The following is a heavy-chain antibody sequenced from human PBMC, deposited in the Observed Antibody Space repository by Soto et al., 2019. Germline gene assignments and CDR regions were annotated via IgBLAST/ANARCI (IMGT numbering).Heavy chain of an antibody. D-gene: IGHD2-21*02. CDR2: FAAGGDDTK. CDR1: GFTFSSSA. V-gene: IGHV3-23*01. J-gene: IGHJ4*02. CDR3: AKVKVTGFSNFDY. Sequence: GGSLRLSCTASGFTFSSSAISWVRQAPGKGLEWVSGFAAGGDDTKKYAESVKGRFTISRDNSRNTLFLQINSLRAEDTAVYYCAKVKVTGFSNFDYWGRGTLVTVSS.